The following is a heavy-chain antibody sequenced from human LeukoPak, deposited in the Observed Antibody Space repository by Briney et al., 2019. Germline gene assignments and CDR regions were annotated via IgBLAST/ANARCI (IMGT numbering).Heavy chain of an antibody. CDR1: GYTFTSYY. V-gene: IGHV1-46*01. J-gene: IGHJ4*02. Sequence: GGSLRLSCAASGYTFTSYYMHWVRQAPGQGLEWMGIINPSGGSTSYAQKFQGRVTMTRDTSTSTVYMELSSLRSEDTAVYYCARGGIAVAGYDYYFDYWGQGTLVTVSS. CDR3: ARGGIAVAGYDYYFDY. CDR2: INPSGGST. D-gene: IGHD6-19*01.